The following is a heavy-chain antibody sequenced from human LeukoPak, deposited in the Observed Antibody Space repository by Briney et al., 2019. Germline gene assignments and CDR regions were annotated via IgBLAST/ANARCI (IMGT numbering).Heavy chain of an antibody. V-gene: IGHV1-18*04. D-gene: IGHD1-14*01. J-gene: IGHJ4*02. CDR1: GYTFTCYY. CDR3: AASPGRWDFDY. CDR2: ISAYNGNT. Sequence: ASVKVSCKASGYTFTCYYMHWVRQAPGQGLEWMGWISAYNGNTKYAQNLQGRVTMTTDTTTSTAYMELRRLRPDDTAVYYCAASPGRWDFDYWGQGTLVTVSS.